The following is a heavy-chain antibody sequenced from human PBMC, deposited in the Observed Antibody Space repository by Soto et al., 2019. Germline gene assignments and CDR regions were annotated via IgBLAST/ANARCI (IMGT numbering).Heavy chain of an antibody. CDR2: ISGSGGST. Sequence: GGSLRLSCAASGFTFSSYAMSWVRQAPGKGLEWVSAISGSGGSTYYADSVKGRFTISRDNSKNTLYLQMNSPRAEDTAVYYCAKLVVAATYYYYMDVWGKGTTVTVSS. D-gene: IGHD2-15*01. V-gene: IGHV3-23*01. J-gene: IGHJ6*03. CDR3: AKLVVAATYYYYMDV. CDR1: GFTFSSYA.